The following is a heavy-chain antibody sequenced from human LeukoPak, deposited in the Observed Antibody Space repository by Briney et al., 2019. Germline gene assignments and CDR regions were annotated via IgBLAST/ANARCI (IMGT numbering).Heavy chain of an antibody. CDR1: GFTFSSYG. J-gene: IGHJ4*02. Sequence: QSGRSLRLSCAASGFTFSSYGMHWVRQAPGKGLEWVAVIWYDGSNKYYADSVKGRFTISRDNSKNTLYLQMNSLRAEDTAVYYCARGCSGGSCPFDYWGQGTLVTVSS. D-gene: IGHD2-15*01. CDR3: ARGCSGGSCPFDY. CDR2: IWYDGSNK. V-gene: IGHV3-33*01.